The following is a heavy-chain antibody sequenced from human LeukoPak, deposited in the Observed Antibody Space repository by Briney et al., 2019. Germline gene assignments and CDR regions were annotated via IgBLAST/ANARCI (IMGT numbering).Heavy chain of an antibody. V-gene: IGHV3-7*01. J-gene: IGHJ4*02. CDR2: IKQDGSEK. CDR3: AGARAARPAGVRY. CDR1: GFTFSSYW. D-gene: IGHD6-6*01. Sequence: PGGSLRLSCAASGFTFSSYWMSWVRQAPGKGLEWVANIKQDGSEKYYVDSVKGRFTISRDNAKNSLYLQMNSLRAEDTAVYYCAGARAARPAGVRYWGQGTLVTVSS.